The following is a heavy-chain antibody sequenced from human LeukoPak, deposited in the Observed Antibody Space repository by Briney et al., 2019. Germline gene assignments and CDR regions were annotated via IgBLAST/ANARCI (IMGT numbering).Heavy chain of an antibody. J-gene: IGHJ3*02. D-gene: IGHD5-18*01. CDR1: GYSISSGYY. Sequence: SETLSLTCTVSGYSISSGYYWGWIRQPPGKGLEWIGSIYHSGSTYYNPSLKSRVTISVDTSKNQFSLKLSSVTAADTAVYYCARGYSYGPVGAFDIWGQGTMVTVSS. CDR3: ARGYSYGPVGAFDI. V-gene: IGHV4-38-2*02. CDR2: IYHSGST.